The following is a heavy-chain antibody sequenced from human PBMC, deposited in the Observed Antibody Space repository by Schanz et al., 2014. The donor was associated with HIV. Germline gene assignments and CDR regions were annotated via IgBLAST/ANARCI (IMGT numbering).Heavy chain of an antibody. J-gene: IGHJ4*02. Sequence: VQLVESGGGVVQPGKSLRLSCAASGFSFSSYGMHWVRQAPGKGLEWVSAIGGSGITTYYADSVKGRFTISRDNSKNTLYLQMNSLRDDDTAVYYCAKWGDGYCYGGSCGGMFDYWGQGTLVTVSS. CDR1: GFSFSSYG. CDR2: IGGSGITT. V-gene: IGHV3-23*04. CDR3: AKWGDGYCYGGSCGGMFDY. D-gene: IGHD2-15*01.